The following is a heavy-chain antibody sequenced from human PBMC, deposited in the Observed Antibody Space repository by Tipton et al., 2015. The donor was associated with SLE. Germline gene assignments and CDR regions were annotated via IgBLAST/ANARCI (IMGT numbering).Heavy chain of an antibody. V-gene: IGHV4-4*02. Sequence: TLSLTCAVSGGSISSRNWWSWVRQPPGKGLEWIGEIYHGGSTNYNPSLKSRVTISVDESRNQFSLELASVTAADTALYYCATSSVGSYWSGGSSLDAFDIWGQGTMVTVSS. J-gene: IGHJ3*02. CDR1: GGSISSRNW. CDR3: ATSSVGSYWSGGSSLDAFDI. CDR2: IYHGGST. D-gene: IGHD1-26*01.